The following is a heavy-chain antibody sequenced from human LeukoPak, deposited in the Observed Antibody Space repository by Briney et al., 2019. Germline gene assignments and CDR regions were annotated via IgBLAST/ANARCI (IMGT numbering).Heavy chain of an antibody. CDR2: INHSGST. CDR3: ARPTRDCSSTSCYPEFDY. D-gene: IGHD2-2*01. J-gene: IGHJ4*02. CDR1: GGAFSGYY. V-gene: IGHV4-34*01. Sequence: SETVSLTCAVYGGAFSGYYWSWILQPPGKGLEWIGEINHSGSTNYNPSLKSRVTISVDTSKNQFSLKLSSVTAADTAVYYCARPTRDCSSTSCYPEFDYWGQGTLVAVSS.